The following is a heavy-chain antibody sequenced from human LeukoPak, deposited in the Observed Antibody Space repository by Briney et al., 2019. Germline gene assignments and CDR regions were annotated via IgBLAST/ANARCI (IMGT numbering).Heavy chain of an antibody. CDR2: ITSSSSTI. D-gene: IGHD2-15*01. V-gene: IGHV3-48*02. Sequence: GGSLRLSCAASGFTFSSYSMNWVRQAPGKGLEWVSYITSSSSTIYYADSVKGRFTISRDNAKNSLYLQMNSPSDEDTAVYYCTRYPAALDFWGQGTPFTVSS. J-gene: IGHJ4*02. CDR1: GFTFSSYS. CDR3: TRYPAALDF.